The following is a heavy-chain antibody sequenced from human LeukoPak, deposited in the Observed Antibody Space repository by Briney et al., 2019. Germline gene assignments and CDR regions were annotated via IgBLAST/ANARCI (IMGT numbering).Heavy chain of an antibody. J-gene: IGHJ6*03. CDR3: ARVSSGSYFGYYYYYMDV. CDR1: GFTFSNYW. D-gene: IGHD1-26*01. V-gene: IGHV3-74*01. Sequence: PGGSLRVSCAASGFTFSNYWMHWVRQAPGKGLVWVSRINSDVSSTSYADSVKGRFTISRDNAKNTLYLQMNSLRAEDTAVYYCARVSSGSYFGYYYYYMDVWGKGTTVTVSS. CDR2: INSDVSST.